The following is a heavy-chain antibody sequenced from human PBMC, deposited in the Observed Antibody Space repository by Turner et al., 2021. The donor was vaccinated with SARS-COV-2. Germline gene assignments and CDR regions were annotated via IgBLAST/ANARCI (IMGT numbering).Heavy chain of an antibody. CDR1: GGFISSYY. CDR2: IYYSDST. Sequence: QVQLQESGPGLVKPSETLSLTCTVSGGFISSYYCSWIRQPPGQGLGWIGYIYYSDSTHSNPSLKSRVTISVDTSKTQFSLKLSSVTAADTAVYYRAKQGMLRGAIDIWGQGTMVTVSS. V-gene: IGHV4-59*08. CDR3: AKQGMLRGAIDI. J-gene: IGHJ3*02. D-gene: IGHD2-8*01.